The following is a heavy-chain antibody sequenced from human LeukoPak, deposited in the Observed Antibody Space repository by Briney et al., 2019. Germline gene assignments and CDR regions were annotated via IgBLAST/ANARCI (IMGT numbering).Heavy chain of an antibody. CDR1: GGSISSRSYY. CDR3: ARHFYCSSTSCSHYFDL. CDR2: IYYSGST. Sequence: SATLSLTCTVPGGSISSRSYYWGWIRQPPGKGLEWIGSIYYSGSTYYNPSLKSRVTISVDTSKNQFSLKLSSVTAADTAVYYCARHFYCSSTSCSHYFDLWGQGTLVTVSS. D-gene: IGHD2-2*01. J-gene: IGHJ4*02. V-gene: IGHV4-39*01.